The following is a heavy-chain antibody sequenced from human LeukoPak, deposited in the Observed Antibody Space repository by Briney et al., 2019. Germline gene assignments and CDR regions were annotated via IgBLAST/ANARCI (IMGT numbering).Heavy chain of an antibody. CDR2: IWYDGSNK. V-gene: IGHV3-33*01. D-gene: IGHD6-13*01. CDR1: GFTFSSYG. Sequence: GSLRLSCAAPGFTFSSYGMHWVRQAPGKGLEWVAVIWYDGSNKYYADSVKGRFTISRDNSKNTLYLQMNSLRAEDTAVYYCAISIAAAGPTDYWGQGTLVTVSS. CDR3: AISIAAAGPTDY. J-gene: IGHJ4*02.